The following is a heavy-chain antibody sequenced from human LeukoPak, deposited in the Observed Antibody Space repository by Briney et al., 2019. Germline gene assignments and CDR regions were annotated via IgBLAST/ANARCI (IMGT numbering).Heavy chain of an antibody. CDR3: AKGLKYYYGSGSYYYFDY. CDR1: GFTFSSYW. J-gene: IGHJ4*02. Sequence: GGSLRLSCAASGFTFSSYWMSWVRQAPGKGLEWVANIKQDGSEKYYVDSVKGRFTISRDNSKNTLYLQMNSLRAEDTAVYYCAKGLKYYYGSGSYYYFDYWGQGTLVTVSS. V-gene: IGHV3-7*03. D-gene: IGHD3-10*01. CDR2: IKQDGSEK.